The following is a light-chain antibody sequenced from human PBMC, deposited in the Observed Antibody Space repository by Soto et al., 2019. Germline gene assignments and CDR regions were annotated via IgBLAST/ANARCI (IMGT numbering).Light chain of an antibody. V-gene: IGKV1-9*01. CDR3: RQVNSYPIT. CDR1: QSISIY. Sequence: IQMTQSPSSLSASVGDRVTITCRASQSISIYLNWYQLKPGRAPKLLIYIASTLQSGVPSRFSGSYSGTEFTLTITSLQPEDFATYYCRQVNSYPITFGQGTRLEIK. CDR2: IAS. J-gene: IGKJ5*01.